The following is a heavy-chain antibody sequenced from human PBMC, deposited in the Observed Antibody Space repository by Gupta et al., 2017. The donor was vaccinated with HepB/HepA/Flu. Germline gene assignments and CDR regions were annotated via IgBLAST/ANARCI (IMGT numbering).Heavy chain of an antibody. Sequence: QVQLQESGPGLVKPSGTLSLTCAVSGGSISSSNWWSWVRQPPGKGLEWIGEIHHSGSTNYNPSLKSRVTISVDKSKNQFSLKLSSVTAADTAVYYCASGMVMTTVTTYPSRAHGYWGQGTLVTVSS. D-gene: IGHD4-17*01. CDR1: GGSISSSNW. CDR3: ASGMVMTTVTTYPSRAHGY. J-gene: IGHJ4*02. CDR2: IHHSGST. V-gene: IGHV4-4*02.